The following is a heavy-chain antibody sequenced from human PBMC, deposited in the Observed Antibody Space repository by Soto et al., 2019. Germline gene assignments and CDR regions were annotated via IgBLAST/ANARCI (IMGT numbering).Heavy chain of an antibody. CDR2: MNPNSGNT. CDR1: GYTFTSYA. J-gene: IGHJ6*02. Sequence: ASVKVSCKASGYTFTSYAMHWVRQATGQGLEWMGWMNPNSGNTGYAQKFQGRVTMTRNTSISTAYMELSSLRSEDTAVYYCASQYYDILTGYYNDYYYYGMDVWGQGTTVTVSS. V-gene: IGHV1-8*02. D-gene: IGHD3-9*01. CDR3: ASQYYDILTGYYNDYYYYGMDV.